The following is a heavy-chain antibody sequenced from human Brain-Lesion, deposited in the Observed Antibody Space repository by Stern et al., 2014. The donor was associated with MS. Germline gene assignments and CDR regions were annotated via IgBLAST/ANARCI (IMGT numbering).Heavy chain of an antibody. CDR1: GYTLTELS. CDR3: ATLSPGAGGNYYRHFDY. Sequence: QLVQSGAEVKKPGASVKVSCKVSGYTLTELSMHWGRPAPRQGLEWMGGFDPEDGETIYAQKFQGRVTMTEDTSTDTAYMELSSLRSEDTAVYYCATLSPGAGGNYYRHFDYWGQGTLVTVSS. J-gene: IGHJ4*02. CDR2: FDPEDGET. V-gene: IGHV1-24*01. D-gene: IGHD1-26*01.